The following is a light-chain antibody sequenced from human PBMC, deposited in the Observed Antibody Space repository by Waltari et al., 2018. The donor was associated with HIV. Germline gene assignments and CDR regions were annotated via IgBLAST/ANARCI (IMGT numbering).Light chain of an antibody. CDR2: AVN. J-gene: IGLJ1*01. V-gene: IGLV2-8*01. Sequence: QSALTQPPSASGSPGQSVAISCTGTSSDVGGYNSVSWHQQHPGKAPKLLIYAVNKRPSGGPYRFSGSKSGNTASLTVSGLQVDDEADYYCSSFSDNNRIVFGTGTRVTVL. CDR3: SSFSDNNRIV. CDR1: SSDVGGYNS.